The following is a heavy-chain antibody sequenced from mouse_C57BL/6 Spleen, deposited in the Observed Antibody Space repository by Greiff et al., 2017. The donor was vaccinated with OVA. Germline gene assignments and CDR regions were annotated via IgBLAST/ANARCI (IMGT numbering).Heavy chain of an antibody. Sequence: EVQRVESGGGLVKPGGSLKLSCAASGFTFSDYGMHWVRQAPEKGLEWVAYISSGSSTIYYADTVKGRFTISRDNAKNTLCLQMTSLRAEDTAMYYCARGKLGFDYWGQGTTLTVSS. CDR3: ARGKLGFDY. J-gene: IGHJ2*01. CDR1: GFTFSDYG. CDR2: ISSGSSTI. D-gene: IGHD4-1*01. V-gene: IGHV5-17*01.